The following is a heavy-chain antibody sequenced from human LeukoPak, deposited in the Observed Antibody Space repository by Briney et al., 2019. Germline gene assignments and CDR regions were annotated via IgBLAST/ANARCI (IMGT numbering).Heavy chain of an antibody. V-gene: IGHV4-31*03. J-gene: IGHJ5*02. CDR1: GGSVSSADYY. CDR2: IYSSGTT. CDR3: ARGVSMVRGVVYHNWFDP. D-gene: IGHD3-10*01. Sequence: SQTLSLTCTVSGGSVSSADYYWSWIRQHPGKGLDWIGYIYSSGTTYYNPSLKSRLTISVDTSKNQFSLELSSVTAADTAVYYCARGVSMVRGVVYHNWFDPWGQGNLVTVSS.